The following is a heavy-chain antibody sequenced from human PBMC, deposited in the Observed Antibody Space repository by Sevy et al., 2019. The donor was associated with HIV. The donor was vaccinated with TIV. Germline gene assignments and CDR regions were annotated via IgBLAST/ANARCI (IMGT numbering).Heavy chain of an antibody. Sequence: GGSLRLSCAASGFTFSDHYMSWIRQAPGKGLEWVSYISSSGSTIYYADCVKGRLTISRDNAKNSLYLQMNSLRAEDTAVYFCAGSRFRGWAYYFDYWGQGTLVTVSS. CDR3: AGSRFRGWAYYFDY. D-gene: IGHD6-19*01. CDR2: ISSSGSTI. CDR1: GFTFSDHY. V-gene: IGHV3-11*01. J-gene: IGHJ4*02.